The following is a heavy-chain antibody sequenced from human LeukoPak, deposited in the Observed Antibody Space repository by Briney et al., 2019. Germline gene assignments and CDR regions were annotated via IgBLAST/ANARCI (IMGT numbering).Heavy chain of an antibody. J-gene: IGHJ4*02. V-gene: IGHV3-20*04. CDR3: ARGSDIAVAGTAFDY. Sequence: PGGSLRLSCAASGFTFDDYGLSWVRQAPGKGLECVSGINWNGGSTGYADSVKGRFTISRDNAKNSLYLQMNSLRAEDTAVYYCARGSDIAVAGTAFDYWGQGTLVTVSS. D-gene: IGHD6-19*01. CDR1: GFTFDDYG. CDR2: INWNGGST.